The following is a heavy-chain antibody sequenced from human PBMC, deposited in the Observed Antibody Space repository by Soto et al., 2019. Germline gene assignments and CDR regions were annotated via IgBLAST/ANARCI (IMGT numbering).Heavy chain of an antibody. J-gene: IGHJ4*02. CDR1: GFTFSSYG. CDR3: ARDRGSGSDTFDY. V-gene: IGHV3-33*01. Sequence: PGGSLRLSCAASGFTFSSYGMHWVRQAPGKGLEWVAVIWYDGSNKYYADSVKGRFTISRDNSKNTLYLQMNSLRAEDTAVYYCARDRGSGSDTFDYWGQGNLVTVS. D-gene: IGHD3-10*01. CDR2: IWYDGSNK.